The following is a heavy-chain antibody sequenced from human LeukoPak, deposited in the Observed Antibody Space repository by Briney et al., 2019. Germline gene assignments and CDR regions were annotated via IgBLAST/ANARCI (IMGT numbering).Heavy chain of an antibody. V-gene: IGHV3-13*01. CDR3: ARAHCGGDYYGYYYYYGMDV. D-gene: IGHD2-21*02. CDR2: IGTAVDT. CDR1: GFTFSSYD. Sequence: GGSLRLSCAAAGFTFSSYDMHWVRQATGKGLEWVSAIGTAVDTYYPGSVKGRFTISRENAKNSLYLQMNSLRAGDTAVYYCARAHCGGDYYGYYYYYGMDVWGQGTTVTVSS. J-gene: IGHJ6*02.